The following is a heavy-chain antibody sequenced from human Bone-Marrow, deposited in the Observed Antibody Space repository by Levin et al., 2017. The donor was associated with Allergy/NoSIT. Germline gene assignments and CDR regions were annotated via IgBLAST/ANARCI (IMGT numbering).Heavy chain of an antibody. CDR3: AKNLGADEGDDILTGLFDY. D-gene: IGHD3-9*01. J-gene: IGHJ4*02. CDR2: FSGSGGRT. V-gene: IGHV3-23*01. Sequence: PGGSLRLSCGASGFTFNTFTMSWVRQGPGRGLEWLADFSGSGGRTYYADSVKGRFSISRGNSKKIVYLQMNSLRGEDTAVYYCAKNLGADEGDDILTGLFDYWGQGTLVTVSS. CDR1: GFTFNTFT.